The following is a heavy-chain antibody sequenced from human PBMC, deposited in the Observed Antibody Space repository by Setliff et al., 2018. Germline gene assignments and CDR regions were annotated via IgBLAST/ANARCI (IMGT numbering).Heavy chain of an antibody. CDR2: IYYSGST. CDR1: GGSISSSSYY. CDR3: ARGGTFRYFDY. V-gene: IGHV4-39*07. D-gene: IGHD5-12*01. J-gene: IGHJ4*02. Sequence: PSETLSLTCTVSGGSISSSSYYWGWIRQPPGKGLEWIGSIYYSGSTNYNPSLKSRLTISVDTSKNQFSLKLRSVTAADTAVYYRARGGTFRYFDYWGQGTPVTVSS.